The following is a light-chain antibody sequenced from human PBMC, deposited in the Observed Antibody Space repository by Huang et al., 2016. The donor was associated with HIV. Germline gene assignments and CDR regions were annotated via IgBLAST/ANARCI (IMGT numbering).Light chain of an antibody. CDR1: QNIRNNY. CDR2: GTF. Sequence: EIVLTQSPGTLALSPGERATLSCRASQNIRNNYLAWYQQRPGQAPRLLSHGTFIRAAGIPDRFSGSGSGTDFTLTISRLEPEDFVVYYCQQYGTSPSKTFGQGTKVEMK. V-gene: IGKV3-20*01. J-gene: IGKJ1*01. CDR3: QQYGTSPSKT.